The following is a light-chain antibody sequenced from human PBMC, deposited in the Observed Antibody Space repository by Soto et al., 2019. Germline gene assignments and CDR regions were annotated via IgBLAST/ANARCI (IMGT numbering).Light chain of an antibody. V-gene: IGKV1-5*01. Sequence: DIQMTQSPSTLSASVGDRVTITCRASQSISRWLACYQQKPGKAPKLLIYDASNLESGVPSRFSGSGSGTEFTLTISSLQPDDFATYYCQQYNSYSRTFGQGTKVDIK. CDR1: QSISRW. J-gene: IGKJ1*01. CDR2: DAS. CDR3: QQYNSYSRT.